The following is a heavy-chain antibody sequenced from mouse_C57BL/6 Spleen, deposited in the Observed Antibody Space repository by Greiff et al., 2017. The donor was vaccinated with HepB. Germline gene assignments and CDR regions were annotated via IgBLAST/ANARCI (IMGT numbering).Heavy chain of an antibody. J-gene: IGHJ2*01. Sequence: QVQLQQSGAELARPGASVKLSCKASGYTFTSYGISWVKQRTGQGLEWIGEIYPRSGNTYYNEKFKGKATLTADKSSSTAYMELRSLTSEDSAVYFCALITTVVRYYFDYWGQGTTLTVSS. CDR3: ALITTVVRYYFDY. V-gene: IGHV1-81*01. CDR2: IYPRSGNT. CDR1: GYTFTSYG. D-gene: IGHD1-1*01.